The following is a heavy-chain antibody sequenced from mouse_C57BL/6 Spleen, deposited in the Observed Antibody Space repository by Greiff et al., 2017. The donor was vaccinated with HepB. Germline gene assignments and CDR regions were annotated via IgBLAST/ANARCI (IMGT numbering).Heavy chain of an antibody. CDR3: ARNYGSSYDYFDV. CDR1: GYTFTDYY. V-gene: IGHV1-26*01. Sequence: EVQLQQSGPELVKPGASVKISCKASGYTFTDYYMNWVKQSHGKSLEWIGDINPNNGGTSYNQKFKGKATLTVDKSSSTAYMELRSLTSEDSAVYYCARNYGSSYDYFDVWGTGTTVTVSS. J-gene: IGHJ1*03. CDR2: INPNNGGT. D-gene: IGHD1-1*01.